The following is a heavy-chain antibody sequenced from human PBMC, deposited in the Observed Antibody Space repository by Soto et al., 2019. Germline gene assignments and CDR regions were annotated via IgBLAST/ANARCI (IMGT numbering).Heavy chain of an antibody. CDR3: ARTAGGRVRGALDI. J-gene: IGHJ3*02. V-gene: IGHV3-30-3*01. CDR1: GFTFSSYV. Sequence: QVHLEESGGGVVQPGTYLRLSCVASGFTFSSYVMHWVRQAPGKGLEWVAVIPNTENKKYYADSVKGRFTISRDNSQNTLFLQMDSLMSEDTDMYDCARTAGGRVRGALDIWGQGTMVTVS. CDR2: IPNTENKK. D-gene: IGHD6-13*01.